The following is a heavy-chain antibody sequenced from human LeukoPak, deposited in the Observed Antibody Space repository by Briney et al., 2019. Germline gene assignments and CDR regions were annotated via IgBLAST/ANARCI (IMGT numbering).Heavy chain of an antibody. D-gene: IGHD3-3*01. CDR1: GLSISSTNW. CDR3: AREGGFYRPLDY. CDR2: VHLDGRT. V-gene: IGHV4-4*02. Sequence: SGTLSLICGVSGLSISSTNWWTWVRQPPGKGLEWIGEVHLDGRTNYNPSLESRLTMSVDLSENHISLKLTSVTAADTAVYYCAREGGFYRPLDYSGQGTLVTVSS. J-gene: IGHJ4*02.